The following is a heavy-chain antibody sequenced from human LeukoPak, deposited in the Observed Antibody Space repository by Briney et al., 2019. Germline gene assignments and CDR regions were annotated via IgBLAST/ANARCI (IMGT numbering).Heavy chain of an antibody. V-gene: IGHV4-59*01. D-gene: IGHD4-23*01. CDR2: IYYSGST. CDR3: ARETKYYGGNSLFDY. J-gene: IGHJ4*02. Sequence: SETLSLTCTVSGGSISSYYWSWIRQPPGKGLEWIGYIYYSGSTNYNPSLKSRVTISVDTSKNQFSLKLSSVTAADTAVYYCARETKYYGGNSLFDYWGQGTLVTVSS. CDR1: GGSISSYY.